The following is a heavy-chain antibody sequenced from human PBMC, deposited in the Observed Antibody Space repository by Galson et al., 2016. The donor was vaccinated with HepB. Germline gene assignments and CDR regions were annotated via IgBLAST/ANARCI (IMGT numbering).Heavy chain of an antibody. CDR1: GGSVSGYY. CDR3: ARECMGYYYGSGRCVDH. Sequence: SETLSLTCTVYGGSVSGYYWTWIRQPPGKGLEWIGEINHRGSTSYSPSLNSRVTISLDTSKNQFSLKLTSMTAADTAVYYCARECMGYYYGSGRCVDHWGQGTLVTVSS. J-gene: IGHJ4*02. V-gene: IGHV4-34*01. CDR2: INHRGST. D-gene: IGHD3-10*01.